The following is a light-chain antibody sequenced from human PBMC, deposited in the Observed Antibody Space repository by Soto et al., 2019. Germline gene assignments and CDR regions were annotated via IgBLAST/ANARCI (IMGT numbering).Light chain of an antibody. CDR3: SSYAGSSNLGV. V-gene: IGLV1-44*01. J-gene: IGLJ2*01. Sequence: QSVLTQPPSASGTPGQRVTISCSGSSSNIGSNTVNWYQQLPGTAPKLLIYSNNQRPSGVPDRFSGSKSGNTASLTVSGLQPEDEADYYCSSYAGSSNLGVFGGGTQLTVL. CDR1: SSNIGSNT. CDR2: SNN.